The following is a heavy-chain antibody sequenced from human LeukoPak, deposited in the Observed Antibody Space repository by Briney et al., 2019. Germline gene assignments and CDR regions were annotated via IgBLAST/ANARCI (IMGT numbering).Heavy chain of an antibody. V-gene: IGHV3-30*18. CDR1: GFTVSSTY. CDR2: ISYDGSNK. Sequence: GGSLRLSCAASGFTVSSTYVSWVRQAPGKGLEWVAVISYDGSNKYYADSVKGRFTISRDNSKNTLYLQMNSLRAEDTAVYYCAKGPALGATLGYWGQGTLVTVSS. D-gene: IGHD1-26*01. J-gene: IGHJ4*02. CDR3: AKGPALGATLGY.